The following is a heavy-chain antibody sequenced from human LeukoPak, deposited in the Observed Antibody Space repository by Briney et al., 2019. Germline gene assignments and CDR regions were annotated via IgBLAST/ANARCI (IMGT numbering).Heavy chain of an antibody. V-gene: IGHV3-23*01. CDR3: AKETMVRGVIDPYYYYGMDV. CDR1: GFTFSSYA. Sequence: GGSLRLSCAASGFTFSSYAMSWVCQAPGKGLEWVLAISGSGGSTYYADSVKGRFTISRGNSKNTLYLQMNSLTAEDTAVYYCAKETMVRGVIDPYYYYGMDVWGQGTTVTVSS. D-gene: IGHD3-10*01. J-gene: IGHJ6*02. CDR2: ISGSGGST.